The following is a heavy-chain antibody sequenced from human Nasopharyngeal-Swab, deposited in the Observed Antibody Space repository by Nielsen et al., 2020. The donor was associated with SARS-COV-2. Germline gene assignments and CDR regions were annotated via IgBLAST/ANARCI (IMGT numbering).Heavy chain of an antibody. CDR2: INHSGST. CDR1: GGSFSGSY. Sequence: SETLSLTCAVYGGSFSGSYWGWIRQPPGKGPEWIAEINHSGSTNYNPSLKGRVTLSVDTSMNQVSLEVSSVTAADMAVYYCARGLSGIVPAPILGLGPYYYYYYMDVWGKGTAVTVSS. V-gene: IGHV4-34*01. D-gene: IGHD2-2*01. J-gene: IGHJ6*03. CDR3: ARGLSGIVPAPILGLGPYYYYYYMDV.